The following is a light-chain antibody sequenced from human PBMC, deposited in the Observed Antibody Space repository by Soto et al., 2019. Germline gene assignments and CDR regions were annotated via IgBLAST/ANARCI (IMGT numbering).Light chain of an antibody. CDR3: QQYYSIRRT. V-gene: IGKV4-1*01. J-gene: IGKJ1*01. CDR2: WAS. Sequence: DAVMTQSPDSLSVSLVERATINCKSSQSVLYSSNNKNYLAWYQQKPGLPPKVLIYWASTRASGVPDRFSGSGSGTDFTLTISSLQAEDVAVYYCQQYYSIRRTFGQGTKVDIK. CDR1: QSVLYSSNNKNY.